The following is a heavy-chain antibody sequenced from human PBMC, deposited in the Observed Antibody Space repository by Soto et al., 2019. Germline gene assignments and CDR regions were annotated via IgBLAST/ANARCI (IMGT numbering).Heavy chain of an antibody. CDR2: MIPIFGTA. CDR1: GGTFSSYA. D-gene: IGHD6-6*01. J-gene: IGHJ6*02. CDR3: AGCRLPSIAPRLRGAPYYYGMDV. Sequence: QVQLVQSGAEVKKPGSSVKVSCKASGGTFSSYAISWVRQAPGQGLEWMGGMIPIFGTANYAQKFQGRVTITADECTGTAYMELSSLRSEDSAVYYCAGCRLPSIAPRLRGAPYYYGMDVWGQGTTVTVSS. V-gene: IGHV1-69*01.